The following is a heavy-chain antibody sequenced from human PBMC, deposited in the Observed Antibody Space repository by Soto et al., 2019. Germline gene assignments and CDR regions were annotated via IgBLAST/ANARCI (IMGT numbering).Heavy chain of an antibody. D-gene: IGHD3-16*01. CDR2: ISSNGGST. J-gene: IGHJ4*02. V-gene: IGHV3-64D*08. CDR1: GFTFSSYA. CDR3: VKTVGDGYNLQY. Sequence: GESLKISCSASGFTFSSYAMHWVRQAPGKGLEYVSAISSNGGSTYYADSVKGRFTISRDNSKNTLYLQMSSLRAEDTAVYYCVKTVGDGYNLQYWGQGTLVTVSS.